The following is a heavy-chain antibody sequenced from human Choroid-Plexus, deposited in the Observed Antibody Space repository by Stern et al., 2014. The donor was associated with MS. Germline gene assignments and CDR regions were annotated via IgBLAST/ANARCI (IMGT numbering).Heavy chain of an antibody. J-gene: IGHJ1*01. D-gene: IGHD6-19*01. Sequence: EVQLVESGGGLVQPGGSLRLSCAASGFSFSTYAMSWVRQTPGKGLQWVSVISGRGGTTYCADSVKGRFTISRDNSKNTLDLQMDSLRADDTAVYYCAKWPHHIAVAGTRYFQHWGQGTLVTVSS. V-gene: IGHV3-23*04. CDR2: ISGRGGTT. CDR1: GFSFSTYA. CDR3: AKWPHHIAVAGTRYFQH.